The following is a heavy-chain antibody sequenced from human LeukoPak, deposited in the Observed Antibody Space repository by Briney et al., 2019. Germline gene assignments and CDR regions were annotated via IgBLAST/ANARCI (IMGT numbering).Heavy chain of an antibody. Sequence: GSLRLSCAVSGFTFSSYWMSWDRQAPGKGLEWVASIKQDGSEIQYVDSVKGRFTISRDNAKNSLYLQMNSLRVEDTAVYYCARVAVAATGAFDIWGQGTMVTVSS. CDR1: GFTFSSYW. J-gene: IGHJ3*02. CDR2: IKQDGSEI. V-gene: IGHV3-7*04. D-gene: IGHD6-19*01. CDR3: ARVAVAATGAFDI.